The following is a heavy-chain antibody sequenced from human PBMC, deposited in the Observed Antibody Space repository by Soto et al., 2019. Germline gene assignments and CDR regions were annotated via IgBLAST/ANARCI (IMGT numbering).Heavy chain of an antibody. CDR2: INAGNGNT. CDR1: GFTFTTHA. V-gene: IGHV1-3*01. Sequence: GASVKVSCKTSGFTFTTHAIHWVRQAPGQSPEWMGWINAGNGNTKYSQRFQDRVTITRDTSASTAYMELSSLRSEDRAVYYCARRNSSGPIDHWGQGTLVTVSS. J-gene: IGHJ4*02. D-gene: IGHD3-22*01. CDR3: ARRNSSGPIDH.